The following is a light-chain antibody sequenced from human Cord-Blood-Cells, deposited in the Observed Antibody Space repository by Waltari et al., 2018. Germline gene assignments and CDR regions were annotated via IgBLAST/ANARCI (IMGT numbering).Light chain of an antibody. CDR1: QGVSSN. Sequence: EIVMTQSPATLSVSPGERATLSCRASQGVSSNLAWYQQKPGQAPRLLIYGASTRATGIPARFSGSGSGTEFTLTISSLQSEDFAVYYCQQYNNWLPITFGQGTRLEIK. CDR2: GAS. V-gene: IGKV3-15*01. J-gene: IGKJ5*01. CDR3: QQYNNWLPIT.